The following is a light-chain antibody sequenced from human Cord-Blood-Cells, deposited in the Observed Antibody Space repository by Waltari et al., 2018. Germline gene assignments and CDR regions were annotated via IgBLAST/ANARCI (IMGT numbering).Light chain of an antibody. CDR2: AAS. J-gene: IGKJ2*01. CDR3: QQSYSTPYT. CDR1: QSISSY. Sequence: DIQMTQYPSSLSASVGDRVTITCRASQSISSYLNWYQQKPGKAPKLLIYAASSLQSGVPSRFSGSGSGTDFTLTISSLQPEDFATYYCQQSYSTPYTFDQGTKLEIK. V-gene: IGKV1-39*01.